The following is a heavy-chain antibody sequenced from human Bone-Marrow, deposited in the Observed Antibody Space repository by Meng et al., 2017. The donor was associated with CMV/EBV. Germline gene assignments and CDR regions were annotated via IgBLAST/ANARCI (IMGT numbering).Heavy chain of an antibody. J-gene: IGHJ4*02. V-gene: IGHV4-39*07. CDR1: GGFISSNSHY. CDR2: IFHSGST. CDR3: ARARYYFDY. Sequence: SETLSLTCSLSGGFISSNSHYWAWLRQPRGKGLEWLGSIFHSGSTYYNPSLKSRVTISVDTSKNQFSLKLSSVTAADTAVYYCARARYYFDYWGQGTLVTVSS.